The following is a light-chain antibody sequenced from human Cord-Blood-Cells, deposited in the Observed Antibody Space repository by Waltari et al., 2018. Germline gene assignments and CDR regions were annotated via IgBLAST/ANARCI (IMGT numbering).Light chain of an antibody. CDR3: QQYGSSPPT. J-gene: IGKJ1*01. V-gene: IGKV3-20*01. Sequence: EIVLTQSPGTLSLSPGERATLSCGASQSVSSSYLAWYQQKPGQAPRLLIYGASSRATGIPXXFSGSGSGTDFTLTISRLEPEDFAVYYCQQYGSSPPTFGQGTKVEIK. CDR2: GAS. CDR1: QSVSSSY.